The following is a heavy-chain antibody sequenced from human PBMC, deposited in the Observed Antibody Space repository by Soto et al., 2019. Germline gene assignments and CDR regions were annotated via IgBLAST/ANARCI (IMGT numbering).Heavy chain of an antibody. V-gene: IGHV3-73*02. CDR1: GFTFSGST. D-gene: IGHD2-15*01. CDR3: TGGYCTGGTCYSGYFQH. CDR2: IRSKANDYAT. J-gene: IGHJ1*01. Sequence: EVQLVQSGGGLVQHGGSLKLSCAASGFTFSGSTVHWVRQASGEGLQWVGRIRSKANDYATTYIASVKGRFTISRDDSRNTAYLQMSDLKTEDTAVYYCTGGYCTGGTCYSGYFQHWGQGALVTVFS.